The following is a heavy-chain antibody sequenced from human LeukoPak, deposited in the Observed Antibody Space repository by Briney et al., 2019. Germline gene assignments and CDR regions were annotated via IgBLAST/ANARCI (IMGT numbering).Heavy chain of an antibody. CDR1: GGSISSSSYY. D-gene: IGHD3-3*01. J-gene: IGHJ4*02. V-gene: IGHV4-39*01. CDR3: ARRASYDLWSGYFDY. CDR2: IYYSGGT. Sequence: SETLSLTCTVSGGSISSSSYYCAWIRQSPGKGLEWIGSIYYSGGTYYNPSLKSRVTISVDTSKNQFSQRLSSVTAADTAVYYCARRASYDLWSGYFDYWGQGTPVTVSS.